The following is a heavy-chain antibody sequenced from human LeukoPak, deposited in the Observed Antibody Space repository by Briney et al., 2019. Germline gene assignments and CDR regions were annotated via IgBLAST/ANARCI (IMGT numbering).Heavy chain of an antibody. J-gene: IGHJ6*02. Sequence: ASVKVSCKASGYTFTSYDINWVRQPTGQGLEWMGWMNPNSGNTGYAQKFQGRVTMTRNTSISTAYMELSSLRSEDTAVYYCARGAWFGDQTGTYYYYYGMDVWGQGTTVTVSS. D-gene: IGHD3-10*01. CDR2: MNPNSGNT. CDR1: GYTFTSYD. V-gene: IGHV1-8*01. CDR3: ARGAWFGDQTGTYYYYYGMDV.